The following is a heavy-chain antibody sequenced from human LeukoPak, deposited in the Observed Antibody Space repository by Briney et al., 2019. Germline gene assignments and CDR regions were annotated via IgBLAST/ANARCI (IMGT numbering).Heavy chain of an antibody. V-gene: IGHV1-2*04. Sequence: GASVKVCCKASGYTFTGYYMHWVRQAPGQGLEWMGWINPNSGGTNYAQKFQGWVTMTRDTSISTAYMELSRLRSDDTAVYYCARGGPYYYYYGMDVWGQGTTVTVSS. CDR3: ARGGPYYYYYGMDV. CDR1: GYTFTGYY. J-gene: IGHJ6*02. CDR2: INPNSGGT.